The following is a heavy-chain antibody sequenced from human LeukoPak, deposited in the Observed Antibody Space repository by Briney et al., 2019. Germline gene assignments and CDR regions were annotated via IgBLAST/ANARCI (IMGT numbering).Heavy chain of an antibody. CDR1: GGSITSYH. V-gene: IGHV4-59*01. J-gene: IGHJ4*02. CDR3: ARGGSGTYYHY. CDR2: IYYSGST. D-gene: IGHD1-26*01. Sequence: PAETLSLTCTVSGGSITSYHYSWIRQPPGKGLEWIGYIYYSGSTNYNPSLKSRVTISVDTSKNQFSLKLSSVTAADTAVYYCARGGSGTYYHYWGQGTLVTVSS.